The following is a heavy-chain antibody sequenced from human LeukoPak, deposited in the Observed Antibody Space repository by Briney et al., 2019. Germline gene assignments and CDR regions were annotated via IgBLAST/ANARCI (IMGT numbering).Heavy chain of an antibody. CDR2: ISNVGNNK. CDR3: AKEGYYYDSSGYNYYYGMDV. CDR1: GISFSSYG. D-gene: IGHD3-22*01. V-gene: IGHV3-30*18. Sequence: GRSLRLSRAASGISFSSYGIHWGRQPPDKGLEWVAIISNVGNNKYYADSVKGRFTISRDNSKNTLYLEMSSLRAEDTAVYYCAKEGYYYDSSGYNYYYGMDVWAKGPRSPSS. J-gene: IGHJ6*02.